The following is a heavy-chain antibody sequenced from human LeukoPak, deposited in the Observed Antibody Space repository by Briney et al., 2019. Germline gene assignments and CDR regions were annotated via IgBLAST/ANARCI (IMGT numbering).Heavy chain of an antibody. D-gene: IGHD6-6*01. CDR3: ASRPRSYYYYYGMDV. Sequence: SVKVSCTASGGTFSSYAISWVRQAPGQGLEWMGRIIPILGIANYAQKFQGRVTITADKSTSTAYMELSSLRSEDTAVYYCASRPRSYYYYYGMDVWGQGTTVTVSS. V-gene: IGHV1-69*04. CDR2: IIPILGIA. CDR1: GGTFSSYA. J-gene: IGHJ6*02.